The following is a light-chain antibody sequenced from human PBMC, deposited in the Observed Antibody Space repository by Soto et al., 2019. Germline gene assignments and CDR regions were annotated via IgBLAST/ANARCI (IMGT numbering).Light chain of an antibody. J-gene: IGLJ1*01. CDR1: SSDVGSYNN. CDR3: RSYTTSSTYV. Sequence: QSALTQPASVSGSPGQSITISCTGTSSDVGSYNNVSWYQQHPGKAPKVMIYDVRNRPSGVSYRFSGSKSGNTASLTISGLQAEDEAEYYCRSYTTSSTYVFGTGTKLTVL. V-gene: IGLV2-14*01. CDR2: DVR.